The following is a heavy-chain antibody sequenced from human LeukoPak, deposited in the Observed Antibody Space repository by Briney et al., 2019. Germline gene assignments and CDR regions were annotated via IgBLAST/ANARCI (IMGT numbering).Heavy chain of an antibody. CDR3: ARLDYDFWSGSARWFDP. Sequence: SETLSLTCTVSGGSISSSSYYWGWIRQPPGKWLQWIGSIYYSGSTYYNPSLKVQVLISVDTAKIQFFLRLSSVPAADTAVYYCARLDYDFWSGSARWFDPWGQGILVTVSS. J-gene: IGHJ5*02. V-gene: IGHV4-39*01. CDR1: GGSISSSSYY. D-gene: IGHD3-3*01. CDR2: IYYSGST.